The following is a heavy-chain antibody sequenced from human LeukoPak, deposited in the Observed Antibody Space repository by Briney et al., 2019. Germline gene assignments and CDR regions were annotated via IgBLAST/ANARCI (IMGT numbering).Heavy chain of an antibody. V-gene: IGHV1-8*03. J-gene: IGHJ6*03. Sequence: ASVKVSCKASGYTFTSYDINWVRQATGQGLEWMGWVNPNSGNTGYAQKFQGRVTITRNTSISTAYMEPSSLRSEDTAVYYCARFLPLRDFWSGYYADYYMDVWGKGTTVTVSS. CDR3: ARFLPLRDFWSGYYADYYMDV. CDR1: GYTFTSYD. D-gene: IGHD3-3*01. CDR2: VNPNSGNT.